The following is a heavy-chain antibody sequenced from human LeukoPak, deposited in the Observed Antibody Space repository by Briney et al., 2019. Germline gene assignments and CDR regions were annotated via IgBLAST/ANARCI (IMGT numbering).Heavy chain of an antibody. J-gene: IGHJ4*02. CDR3: ARDFFGYCSSTSCYSFGY. D-gene: IGHD2-2*03. Sequence: ASVKVSXKASGYTFTSYGISWVRQAPGQGLEWMGWISAYNGNTNYAQKLQGRVTMTTDTSTSTAYMELRSLRSDDTAVYYCARDFFGYCSSTSCYSFGYWGQGTLVTVSS. CDR1: GYTFTSYG. V-gene: IGHV1-18*01. CDR2: ISAYNGNT.